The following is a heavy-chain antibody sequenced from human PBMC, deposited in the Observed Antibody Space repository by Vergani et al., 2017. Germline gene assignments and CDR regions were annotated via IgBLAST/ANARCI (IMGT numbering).Heavy chain of an antibody. V-gene: IGHV3-9*01. CDR2: INWNSDSI. Sequence: EVQLVESGGGLVQPGRSLRLSCAASGFTFDDYAMHWVREAPGKGLEWVSGINWNSDSIAYADSVKGRFTISRDNAKNSLYLQMNSLRAEDTALYYCVKDLAASGNYWYFVLWGRATLVTLSS. CDR3: VKDLAASGNYWYFVL. CDR1: GFTFDDYA. J-gene: IGHJ2*01. D-gene: IGHD6-13*01.